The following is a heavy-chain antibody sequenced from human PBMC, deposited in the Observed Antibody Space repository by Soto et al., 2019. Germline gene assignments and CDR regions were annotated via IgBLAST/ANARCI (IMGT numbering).Heavy chain of an antibody. CDR2: ILVGSGQT. J-gene: IGHJ4*02. CDR3: AAISSGYYRVFDY. D-gene: IGHD3-22*01. Sequence: SVKVSCKASGATFTCSTVNWVRQARGQPPEWIGWILVGSGQTNSAQKFQGRVAITRDMSTYTAYLELNSLRSDDSAVYYCAAISSGYYRVFDYWGQGTPVTVS. V-gene: IGHV1-58*01. CDR1: GATFTCST.